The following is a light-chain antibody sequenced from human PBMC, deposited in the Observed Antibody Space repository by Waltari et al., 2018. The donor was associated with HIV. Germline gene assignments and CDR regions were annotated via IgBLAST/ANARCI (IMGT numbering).Light chain of an antibody. CDR1: SSDVGDYNY. CDR3: SSYTSSSTRV. CDR2: DVS. V-gene: IGLV2-14*01. J-gene: IGLJ1*01. Sequence: QSALTQPASVSGSPGQSITISCTGNSSDVGDYNYVSWYQQHTGKAPKLIIYDVSNRPSGVSNRFSGSKSGNTASLTISGLQTEDEADYYCSSYTSSSTRVFGTGTKVTVL.